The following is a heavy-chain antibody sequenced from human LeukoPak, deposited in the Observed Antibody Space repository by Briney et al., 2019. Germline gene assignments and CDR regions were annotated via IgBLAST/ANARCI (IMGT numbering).Heavy chain of an antibody. CDR2: ISGSGGST. D-gene: IGHD3-10*01. CDR3: AKWTLWFGELSFGS. CDR1: GFTFSSYG. Sequence: GGTLRLSCAASGFTFSSYGMSWVRQAPGKGLEWVSAISGSGGSTYYADSVKGRFTISRDNSKNTLYLQMNSLRAEDTAVYYCAKWTLWFGELSFGSWGQGTLVTVSS. J-gene: IGHJ4*02. V-gene: IGHV3-23*01.